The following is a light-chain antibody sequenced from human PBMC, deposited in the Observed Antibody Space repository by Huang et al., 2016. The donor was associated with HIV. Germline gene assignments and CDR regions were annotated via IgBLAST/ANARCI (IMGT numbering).Light chain of an antibody. CDR1: QSVRSY. CDR3: QQRSDWPLT. J-gene: IGKJ4*01. V-gene: IGKV3-11*01. CDR2: DAS. Sequence: EIVLTQSPATLSLSPGERATLSCRASQSVRSYIAWYQQKPGQAPRLVMYDASNKATGSPARFSGSGSGTDFTLTISSLEPEDFAVYYCQQRSDWPLTFGGGTKVEI.